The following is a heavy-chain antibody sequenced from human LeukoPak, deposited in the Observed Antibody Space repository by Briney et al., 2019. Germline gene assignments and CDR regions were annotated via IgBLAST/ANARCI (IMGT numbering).Heavy chain of an antibody. J-gene: IGHJ4*02. CDR1: GYSFTSYW. CDR2: IYPVDSDT. Sequence: GESLNISCQGSGYSFTSYWIGWVRQMPGKGLEWMGIIYPVDSDTRYSPSFQGQVTISADKSISTAYLQWSSLKASDTAMYYCATLPLYSSSSPLYYFDYWGQGTLVTVSS. V-gene: IGHV5-51*01. CDR3: ATLPLYSSSSPLYYFDY. D-gene: IGHD6-6*01.